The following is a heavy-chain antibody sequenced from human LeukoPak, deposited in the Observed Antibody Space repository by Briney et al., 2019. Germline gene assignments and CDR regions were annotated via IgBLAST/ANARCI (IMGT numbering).Heavy chain of an antibody. CDR1: GFTFSSYA. Sequence: GRSLRLSCAASGFTFSSYAMHWVRQAPGKGLEWVAVISYDGSNKYYADSVKGRFTISRDNSKNTLYLQMNSLRAEDTAVYYCAKDHQYYYGSGSYFSTFQHWGQGTLVTVSS. J-gene: IGHJ1*01. D-gene: IGHD3-10*01. V-gene: IGHV3-30-3*01. CDR3: AKDHQYYYGSGSYFSTFQH. CDR2: ISYDGSNK.